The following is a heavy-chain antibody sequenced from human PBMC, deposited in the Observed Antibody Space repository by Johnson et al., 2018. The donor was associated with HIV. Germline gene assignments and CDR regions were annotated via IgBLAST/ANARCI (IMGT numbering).Heavy chain of an antibody. CDR2: ISGSGGST. D-gene: IGHD4-23*01. CDR3: AKEAYGGNSPHAFDI. CDR1: GFTFDNFA. J-gene: IGHJ3*02. V-gene: IGHV3-23*01. Sequence: VQLMESGGGVVQPGRSLRLSCAVSGFTFDNFAMHWVRQAPGKGLEWVSAISGSGGSTYYADSVKGRFTISRDNSKNTLYLQMNSLRAEDTAVYYCAKEAYGGNSPHAFDIWGQGTMVTVSS.